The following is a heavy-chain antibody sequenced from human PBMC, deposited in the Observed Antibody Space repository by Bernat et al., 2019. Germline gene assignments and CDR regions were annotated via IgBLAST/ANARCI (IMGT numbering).Heavy chain of an antibody. D-gene: IGHD3-3*01. CDR1: GFSFSSYW. J-gene: IGHJ4*02. V-gene: IGHV3-74*03. Sequence: EVQLVESGGGLVQPGGSLRLSCAASGFSFSSYWMHWVRQAPGKGLLWASQINPDGTTTTYADSVKGRFTVSRDNAKNTLYLQMNSLRVEDTAVYYCVRISRGDGNYWGQGTLVTVSS. CDR2: INPDGTTT. CDR3: VRISRGDGNY.